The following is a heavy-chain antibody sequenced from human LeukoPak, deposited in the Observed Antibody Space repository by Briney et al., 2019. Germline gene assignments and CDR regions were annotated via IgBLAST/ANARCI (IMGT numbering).Heavy chain of an antibody. Sequence: GASVKVSCTASGYTFTRYDINWVRQATGQGLEWMGWINLNSGNTGYAQKFQGRVTITRDTSIRTAYMELSSLRSEDTAVYYCARLGSGPGGGWGQGTLVTVSS. CDR2: INLNSGNT. V-gene: IGHV1-8*03. J-gene: IGHJ4*02. D-gene: IGHD3-10*01. CDR1: GYTFTRYD. CDR3: ARLGSGPGGG.